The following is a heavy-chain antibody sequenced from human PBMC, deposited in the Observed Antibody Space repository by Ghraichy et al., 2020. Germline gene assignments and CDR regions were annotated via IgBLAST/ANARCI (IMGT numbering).Heavy chain of an antibody. CDR2: INHSGST. Sequence: SETLSLTCAVYGGSFSGYYWSWIRQPPGKGLEWFGEINHSGSTNYNPSLKSRVTISVDTSKNQFSLKLGSVTAADTAVYYCARVAVGSVSYTFGYWGEGTLVTVSS. CDR1: GGSFSGYY. J-gene: IGHJ4*02. V-gene: IGHV4-34*01. D-gene: IGHD3-10*01. CDR3: ARVAVGSVSYTFGY.